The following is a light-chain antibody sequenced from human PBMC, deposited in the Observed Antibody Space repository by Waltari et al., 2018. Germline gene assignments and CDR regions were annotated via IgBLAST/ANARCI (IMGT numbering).Light chain of an antibody. CDR3: MQGTHWPLT. V-gene: IGKV2-30*02. Sequence: DVVMTQSPLSLPVTLGQPASIPCKSSQSLVQRDGNTYLAWFQQRPGQSPRRLIYKVSSRESGVPDRFSASGSGTDFTLKISRVEAEDVGVYYCMQGTHWPLTVGGGTKVEIK. J-gene: IGKJ4*01. CDR2: KVS. CDR1: QSLVQRDGNTY.